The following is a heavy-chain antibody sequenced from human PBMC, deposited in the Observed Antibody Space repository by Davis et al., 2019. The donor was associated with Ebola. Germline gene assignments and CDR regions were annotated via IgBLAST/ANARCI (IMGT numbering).Heavy chain of an antibody. Sequence: GESLKISCKGSGYSFTSYWIGWVRQMPGKGLEWMGIIYLGDSDTRYSPSFQGQVTISADKSISTAYLQWSSLKASDTAMYYCARLGVWAESFSGYDNNGVDYWGQGTLVTVSS. V-gene: IGHV5-51*01. J-gene: IGHJ4*02. CDR1: GYSFTSYW. CDR2: IYLGDSDT. CDR3: ARLGVWAESFSGYDNNGVDY. D-gene: IGHD5-12*01.